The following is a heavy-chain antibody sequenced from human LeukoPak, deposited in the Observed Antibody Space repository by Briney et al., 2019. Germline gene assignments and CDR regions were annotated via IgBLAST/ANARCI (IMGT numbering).Heavy chain of an antibody. J-gene: IGHJ4*02. CDR3: AKDSYSPSGIFDY. CDR1: GFTFSSYG. Sequence: PGGSLRLSCVASGFTFSSYGMHWVRQAPGKGLEWVAFIRYDGSNKYYADSVKGRFTISRDNSKNTVYLRMNSLRAEDTGAYYCAKDSYSPSGIFDYWGQGTLVTVSS. D-gene: IGHD2-2*02. CDR2: IRYDGSNK. V-gene: IGHV3-30*02.